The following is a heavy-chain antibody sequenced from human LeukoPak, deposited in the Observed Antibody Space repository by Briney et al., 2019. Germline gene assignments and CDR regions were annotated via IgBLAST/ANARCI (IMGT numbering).Heavy chain of an antibody. CDR1: GFTFSSYG. CDR2: IRYDGSNK. J-gene: IGHJ4*02. CDR3: AKDQGVSWSVFDY. Sequence: GGSLRLSCAASGFTFSSYGMHWVRQAPGKGLEWVAFIRYDGSNKYYADSVKGRFTISRDNSKNTLYLQMNSLRAEDTAVYYCAKDQGVSWSVFDYWGQGSLVTVSS. V-gene: IGHV3-30*02.